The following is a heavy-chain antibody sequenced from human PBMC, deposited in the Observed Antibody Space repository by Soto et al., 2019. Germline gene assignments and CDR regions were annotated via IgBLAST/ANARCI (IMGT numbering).Heavy chain of an antibody. Sequence: PSETLSLTCAVYGGSFSGYYWSWIRQPPGKGLEWIGEINHSGSTNYNPSLKSRVTISVDTSKNQFSLKLSSVTAADTAVYYCARDQSNHWFDPWGQGTLVTVSS. CDR3: ARDQSNHWFDP. CDR1: GGSFSGYY. CDR2: INHSGST. J-gene: IGHJ5*02. V-gene: IGHV4-34*01.